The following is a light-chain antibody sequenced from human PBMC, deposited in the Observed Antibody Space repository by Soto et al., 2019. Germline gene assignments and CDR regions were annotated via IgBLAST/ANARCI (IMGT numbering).Light chain of an antibody. J-gene: IGKJ4*01. CDR3: LQHYNYPLT. CDR2: GAS. Sequence: AIQMTQSPPSLSASVGDRVIITCRTSQGIRNDLGWYQQKPGKAPKLLIFGASTLQSGVPSRFSGGGSGTDFTLPITSLQPEDFATYYCLQHYNYPLTFGGGTKVEVK. V-gene: IGKV1-6*01. CDR1: QGIRND.